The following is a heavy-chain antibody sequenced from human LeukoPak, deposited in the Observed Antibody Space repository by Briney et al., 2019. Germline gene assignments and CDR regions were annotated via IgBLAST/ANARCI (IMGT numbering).Heavy chain of an antibody. CDR1: GFTFTTYW. Sequence: GGSLRLSCAASGFTFTTYWMHWVRQAPGKGLERVANIKQYGTEKYYVDSVKGRFTISRDNGKNSLYLQMNSLRAEDTALYYCARDGGHGGDLDYWGQGTLVTVSS. D-gene: IGHD2-21*02. V-gene: IGHV3-7*01. CDR3: ARDGGHGGDLDY. CDR2: IKQYGTEK. J-gene: IGHJ4*02.